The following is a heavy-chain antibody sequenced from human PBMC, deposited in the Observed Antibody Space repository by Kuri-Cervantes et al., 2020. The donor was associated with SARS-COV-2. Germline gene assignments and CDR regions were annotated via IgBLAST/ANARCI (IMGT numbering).Heavy chain of an antibody. D-gene: IGHD2-15*01. V-gene: IGHV3-64*04. Sequence: ETLSLTCSASGFTFSTYAMHWVRQAPGKGLEYLSAVSANGHNTYYADSVKGRFTISRDNAKNSLYLQMNSLRGEDTAVYYCESSLLPSWGQGTLVTVSS. J-gene: IGHJ4*02. CDR1: GFTFSTYA. CDR3: ESSLLPS. CDR2: VSANGHNT.